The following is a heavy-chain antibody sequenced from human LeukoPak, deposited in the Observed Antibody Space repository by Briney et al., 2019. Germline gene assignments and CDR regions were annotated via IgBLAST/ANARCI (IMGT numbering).Heavy chain of an antibody. D-gene: IGHD6-13*01. CDR1: GFTFSSNG. CDR2: ISYDGSNK. CDR3: AKEGYSRGYYSYYYMDV. V-gene: IGHV3-30-3*01. Sequence: GGSLRLSCAASGFTFSSNGMHWVRQAPGKGLGWVTAISYDGSNKYYADSVKSRFTISRDNSKNTLYVQMNSLGAEDTAVYYCAKEGYSRGYYSYYYMDVWGKGTTVTVSS. J-gene: IGHJ6*03.